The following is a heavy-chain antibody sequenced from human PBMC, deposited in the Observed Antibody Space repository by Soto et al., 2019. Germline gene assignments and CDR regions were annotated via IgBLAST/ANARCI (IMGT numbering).Heavy chain of an antibody. CDR2: IRSKTYALRR. CDR1: GFTFADYA. Sequence: PGGSLRLSCTGSGFTFADYAVSWLRQAPGKGLEWVGFIRSKTYALRREYAATVEGRFTISRDDSKSIAYLQMNSLKIEDTAVYYCARVKTLVGGESVAAADTAEFWGQGTQVTVSS. V-gene: IGHV3-49*03. J-gene: IGHJ4*02. CDR3: ARVKTLVGGESVAAADTAEF. D-gene: IGHD6-13*01.